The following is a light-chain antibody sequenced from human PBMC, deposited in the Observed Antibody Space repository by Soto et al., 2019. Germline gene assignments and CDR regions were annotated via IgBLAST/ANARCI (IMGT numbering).Light chain of an antibody. CDR2: KTN. J-gene: IGLJ3*02. CDR1: NSNVGIGY. CDR3: SSFTGSSTWV. V-gene: IGLV1-47*01. Sequence: QSVLAQPPSASGTPGQRVTMSCSGKNSNVGIGYVYWYQQLPGSAPKLLIYKTNQRPSGVPDRFSGSKSGTSASLAISGLQPEDEADYYCSSFTGSSTWVFGGGTKLTVL.